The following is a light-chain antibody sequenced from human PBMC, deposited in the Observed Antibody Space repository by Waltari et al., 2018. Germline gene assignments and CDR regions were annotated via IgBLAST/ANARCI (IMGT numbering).Light chain of an antibody. CDR1: SPNIRSDF. CDR3: AAWDDSLSGPGV. J-gene: IGLJ3*02. CDR2: RNT. Sequence: QSVLTQPPSASGTPGQRVTISCSGSSPNIRSDFLYWYQQLPGTAPKLLVYRNTQRPSGVPDRFSGSKSGTSASLAISGLRSEDEADYYCAAWDDSLSGPGVFGGGTKLTVL. V-gene: IGLV1-47*01.